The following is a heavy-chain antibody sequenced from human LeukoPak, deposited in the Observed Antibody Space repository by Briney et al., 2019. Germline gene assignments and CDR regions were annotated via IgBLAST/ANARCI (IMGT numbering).Heavy chain of an antibody. CDR2: IIPIFGTA. V-gene: IGHV1-69*05. J-gene: IGHJ6*03. CDR3: ASVAYYDFWSAARYYYYYMDV. D-gene: IGHD3-3*01. CDR1: GGTFSSYA. Sequence: GASVKVSCKASGGTFSSYAISWVRQAPGQGLEWMGGIIPIFGTANYAQKFQGRVTITTDESTSTAYMELSSLRSEDTAVYYCASVAYYDFWSAARYYYYYMDVWGKGTTVTVSS.